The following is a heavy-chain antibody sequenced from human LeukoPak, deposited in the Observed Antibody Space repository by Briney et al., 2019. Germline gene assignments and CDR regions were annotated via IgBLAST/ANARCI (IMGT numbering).Heavy chain of an antibody. J-gene: IGHJ4*02. V-gene: IGHV4-59*08. CDR1: GGSISSYY. Sequence: SETLSLTCTVSGGSISSYYWSWIRQPPGKGLEWIGYIYYSGSTNYNPSLKSRVTISVDTSKNQFSLKLSSVTAADTAVYYCARRITGTTSDSFDYWGQGTLVTVSS. CDR2: IYYSGST. D-gene: IGHD1-20*01. CDR3: ARRITGTTSDSFDY.